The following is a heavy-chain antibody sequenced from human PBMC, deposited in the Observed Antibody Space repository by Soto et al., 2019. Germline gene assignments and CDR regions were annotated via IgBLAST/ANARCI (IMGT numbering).Heavy chain of an antibody. V-gene: IGHV4-34*01. Sequence: TLSLTCAFYGGSFSGYYWTWIRQPPGTGLEWIGEINHSGSTNYNPSLKRRVTISVDTSKNQFSLKLSSVTAADTAVYYCARPPFARYDFWSGYYPPAYWYFDVWGGGTLVTVSS. D-gene: IGHD3-3*01. CDR1: GGSFSGYY. CDR2: INHSGST. CDR3: ARPPFARYDFWSGYYPPAYWYFDV. J-gene: IGHJ2*01.